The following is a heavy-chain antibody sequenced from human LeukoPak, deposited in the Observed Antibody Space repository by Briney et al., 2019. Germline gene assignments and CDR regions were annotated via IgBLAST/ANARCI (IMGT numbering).Heavy chain of an antibody. CDR1: GGSFSVYY. CDR3: ARTRRIYSGYELFDY. V-gene: IGHV4-34*01. D-gene: IGHD5-12*01. J-gene: IGHJ4*02. CDR2: INHSGST. Sequence: PSETLSLTCAVYGGSFSVYYWSWVRHPPRKGLEWIVEINHSGSTNYNPSLKSRVTISVDTSKNQFSLKLSSVTAADTAVYYCARTRRIYSGYELFDYWGQGTLVTVSS.